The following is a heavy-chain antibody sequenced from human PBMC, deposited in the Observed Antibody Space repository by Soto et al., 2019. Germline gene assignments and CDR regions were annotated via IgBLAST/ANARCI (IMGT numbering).Heavy chain of an antibody. CDR2: ISYDGSNK. Sequence: GGSLRLSCAASGFTFSSYAMHWVRQAPGKGLEWVSFISYDGSNKYYADSVKGRFTISRDNSKNTLYLQMNSLRAEDTAVYYCARSRSSSSWYDCWGQGTVVTVS. J-gene: IGHJ5*01. CDR1: GFTFSSYA. V-gene: IGHV3-30-3*01. CDR3: ARSRSSSSWYDC. D-gene: IGHD6-13*01.